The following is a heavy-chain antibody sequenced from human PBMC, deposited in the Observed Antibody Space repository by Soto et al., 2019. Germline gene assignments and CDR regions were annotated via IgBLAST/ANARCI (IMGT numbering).Heavy chain of an antibody. CDR3: VKSYYYYDSSGYPSRGAFEI. D-gene: IGHD3-22*01. CDR1: GFTFSSYA. V-gene: IGHV3-64D*06. Sequence: LRLTCSASGFTFSSYAIHWVRQAPGKGLEYVSAISSNGGSTYYADSVKGRFTISRDNSKNTLYLQMSSLKAEDTAVYYCVKSYYYYDSSGYPSRGAFEIWGQGTMVTVSS. CDR2: ISSNGGST. J-gene: IGHJ3*02.